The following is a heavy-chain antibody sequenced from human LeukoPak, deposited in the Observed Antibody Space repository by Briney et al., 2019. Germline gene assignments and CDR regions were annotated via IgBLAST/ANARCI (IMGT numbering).Heavy chain of an antibody. CDR2: VYPDDSDV. V-gene: IGHV5-51*01. CDR3: ARQESEMTTPANRYFDH. Sequence: PWESLKISCKGSGYNFATDWIGWVRQMPGKGLEWMGIVYPDDSDVRYNPSFQGQVTISADKSINTAYLQWSSLKASDSAVYYCARQESEMTTPANRYFDHWGQGTLVTVSS. J-gene: IGHJ4*02. D-gene: IGHD5-24*01. CDR1: GYNFATDW.